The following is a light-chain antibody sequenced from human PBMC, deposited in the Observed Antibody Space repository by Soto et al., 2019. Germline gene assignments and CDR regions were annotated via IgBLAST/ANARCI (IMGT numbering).Light chain of an antibody. CDR1: SSDVGGYNY. V-gene: IGLV2-14*01. CDR2: DVS. Sequence: QSALTQPASVSGSPGQSITISCTGTSSDVGGYNYVSWYQQHPGKAPKVIIYDVSNRPSGVSNRFSGSKSGNTASLTISGLQAEDEADYYCSSYTSSSTLDVMFGGGTKVTVL. CDR3: SSYTSSSTLDVM. J-gene: IGLJ3*02.